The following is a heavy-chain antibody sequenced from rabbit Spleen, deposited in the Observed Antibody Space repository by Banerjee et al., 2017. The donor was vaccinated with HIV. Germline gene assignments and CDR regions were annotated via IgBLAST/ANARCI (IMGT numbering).Heavy chain of an antibody. D-gene: IGHD1-1*01. J-gene: IGHJ3*01. CDR3: ARDGGLSSGDGATDRLGL. Sequence: QSLEESGGDLVKPGASLTLTCKASGFSFSSSRDMCWVRQAPGKGLEWIACIDGGSSGSTYYASWVNGRFTISKTSSTTVTLQMTSLTAADTAVYFCARDGGLSSGDGATDRLGLWGPGTLVTVS. CDR1: GFSFSSSRD. CDR2: IDGGSSGST. V-gene: IGHV1S40*01.